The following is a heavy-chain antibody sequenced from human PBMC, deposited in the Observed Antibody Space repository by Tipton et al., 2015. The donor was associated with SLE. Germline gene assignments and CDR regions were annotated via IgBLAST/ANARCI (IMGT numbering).Heavy chain of an antibody. J-gene: IGHJ4*02. V-gene: IGHV3-74*01. CDR2: ISSEGTDL. CDR1: GFTFSSYA. CDR3: ARDCCGHPFNF. Sequence: SLRLSCAASGFTFSSYAMGWARQAQGTGLVWVSRISSEGTDLTYADSVKGRFTVPRDNARNALYLQMNSLRAEDTAVNYFARDCCGHPFNFWGPVTLVAGSS.